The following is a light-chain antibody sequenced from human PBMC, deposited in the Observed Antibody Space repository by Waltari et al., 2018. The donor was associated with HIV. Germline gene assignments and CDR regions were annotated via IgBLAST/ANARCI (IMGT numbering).Light chain of an antibody. CDR2: EVN. CDR1: SSDVGGYDF. V-gene: IGLV2-11*01. CDR3: CSYTTMTTLL. J-gene: IGLJ3*02. Sequence: QSALTQPRSVSGSPGESVTISCTGTSSDVGGYDFVSWYQQSPGKAPKLIIYEVNKRPSCVPDRFSGSKSGNTASLTISGLQPEDEAAYHCCSYTTMTTLLFGGGTKVTVL.